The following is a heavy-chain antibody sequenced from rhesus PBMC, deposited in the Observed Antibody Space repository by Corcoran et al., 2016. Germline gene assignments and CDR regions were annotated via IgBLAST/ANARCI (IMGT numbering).Heavy chain of an antibody. CDR3: AREGWLGGSYGY. D-gene: IGHD1-44*02. CDR2: IYGSSGST. Sequence: QVQLQESGPGLVKPSETLSLPCAVSVGSLSDSYYCKWILPPPGKGLEWIGNIYGSSGSTYYNPSLKSRVTISKDTAKNQFSLKLSSVTAADTAVYYCAREGWLGGSYGYWGQGVLVTVSS. J-gene: IGHJ4*01. V-gene: IGHV4S7*01. CDR1: VGSLSDSYY.